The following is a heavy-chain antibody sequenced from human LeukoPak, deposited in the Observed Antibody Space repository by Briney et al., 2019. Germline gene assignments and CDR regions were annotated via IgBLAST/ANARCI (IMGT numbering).Heavy chain of an antibody. Sequence: GGSLRLSCAASGFTFSSYNMNWVRQAPGKGLEWVSSISSTSNYIYYADSVKGRFTISRDNAKNSLYLQMNSLRAEDTAVYFCAREGLYNYGYVYGYWGQGTLVTVSS. V-gene: IGHV3-21*01. CDR3: AREGLYNYGYVYGY. J-gene: IGHJ4*02. CDR1: GFTFSSYN. CDR2: ISSTSNYI. D-gene: IGHD5-18*01.